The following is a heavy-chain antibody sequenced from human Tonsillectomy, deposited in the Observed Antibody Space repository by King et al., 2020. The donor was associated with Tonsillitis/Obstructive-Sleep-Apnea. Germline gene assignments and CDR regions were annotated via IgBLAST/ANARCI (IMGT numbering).Heavy chain of an antibody. Sequence: VQLVESGGGLVQPGGALRLSCAASGFTFRCYSMKWVRQAPGKGLEWDSYLSSSSSTIYYAVSVKGRFTISRDKAKNSLYLQMNSLGDEDTAVYYCARLLQLTTVTKLYYFDYWGQGTLVTVSS. CDR1: GFTFRCYS. CDR3: ARLLQLTTVTKLYYFDY. D-gene: IGHD4-17*01. CDR2: LSSSSSTI. J-gene: IGHJ4*02. V-gene: IGHV3-48*02.